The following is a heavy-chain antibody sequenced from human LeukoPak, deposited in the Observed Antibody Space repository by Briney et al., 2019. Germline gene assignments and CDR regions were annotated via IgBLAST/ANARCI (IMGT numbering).Heavy chain of an antibody. Sequence: GGSLRLSCAASGFTFSRYSMNWDRQAPGKGPQWVSYISSSSSAIYYADSVRGRFTISRDNAKNSLYLQMNSLRDEEKAVFYCARDGEMATKPYYFDYWGQGTLVTVSS. CDR2: ISSSSSAI. CDR1: GFTFSRYS. V-gene: IGHV3-48*02. CDR3: ARDGEMATKPYYFDY. J-gene: IGHJ4*02. D-gene: IGHD5-24*01.